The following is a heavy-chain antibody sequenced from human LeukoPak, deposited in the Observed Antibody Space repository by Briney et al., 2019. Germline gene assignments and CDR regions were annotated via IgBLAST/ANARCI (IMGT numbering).Heavy chain of an antibody. CDR3: ARGGGTVGYYFDY. J-gene: IGHJ4*02. CDR2: IYYSGST. Sequence: SKTLSLTCTVSGDSISSSNYYWGWIRQPPGKGLEWIASIYYSGSTSYNPSLKSRLTISVDTSKNQFSLNLSSVTAADTAVYYCARGGGTVGYYFDYWGQGTLVTVSS. CDR1: GDSISSSNYY. V-gene: IGHV4-39*07. D-gene: IGHD4-23*01.